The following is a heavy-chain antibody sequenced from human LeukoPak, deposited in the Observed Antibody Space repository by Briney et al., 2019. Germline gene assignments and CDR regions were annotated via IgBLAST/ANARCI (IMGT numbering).Heavy chain of an antibody. CDR3: ARDESLCSSTSCYAFDI. J-gene: IGHJ3*02. V-gene: IGHV1-69*13. D-gene: IGHD2-2*01. CDR1: GGTFSSYA. CDR2: IIPIFGTA. Sequence: SVKVSCKASGGTFSSYAISWVRQAPGQGLEWMGGIIPIFGTANYAQKFQGRVTITADESTSTAYMELSSLRSEDTAVYYCARDESLCSSTSCYAFDIWGQGTMVTVSS.